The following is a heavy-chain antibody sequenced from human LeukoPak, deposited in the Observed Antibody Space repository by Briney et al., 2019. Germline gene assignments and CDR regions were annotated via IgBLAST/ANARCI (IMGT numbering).Heavy chain of an antibody. D-gene: IGHD3-9*01. V-gene: IGHV4-39*02. CDR1: GGSISSNSFY. Sequence: SETLSLTCTVSGGSISSNSFYWGSIRQPPGKGLEWIGCLYYSGYTYYDPSLKSRVTISVDTSKNQFSLKLSSVTAADTAVYYGTRDPTIYDILTGFPAQGYYYCMDVWGQGTTVTVSS. CDR3: TRDPTIYDILTGFPAQGYYYCMDV. J-gene: IGHJ6*02. CDR2: LYYSGYT.